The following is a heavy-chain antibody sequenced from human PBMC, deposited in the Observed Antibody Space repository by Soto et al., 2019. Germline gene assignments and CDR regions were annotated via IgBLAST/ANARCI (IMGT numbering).Heavy chain of an antibody. CDR3: ATSDIVVVPAAQDPRAHYYYYGMDV. D-gene: IGHD2-2*01. CDR2: IYYSGST. Sequence: PSETLSLTCTVSGGSISSGDYYWSWIRQPPGKGLEWIGYIYYSGSTYYNPSLKSRVTISVDTSKNQFSLKLSSVTAADTAVYYCATSDIVVVPAAQDPRAHYYYYGMDVWGQGTRVTVSS. J-gene: IGHJ6*02. CDR1: GGSISSGDYY. V-gene: IGHV4-30-4*01.